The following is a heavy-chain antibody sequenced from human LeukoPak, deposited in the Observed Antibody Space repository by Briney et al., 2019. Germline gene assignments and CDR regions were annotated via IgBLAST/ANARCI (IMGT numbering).Heavy chain of an antibody. Sequence: SETLSLTCTVSGGSISSYYWSWIRQPPGKGLEWIGYIYYSGSTNYNPSLKSRVTISVDTSKNQSSLKLSSVTAADTAVYYCAKSSGWGSYWYFDLWGRGTLVTVSS. J-gene: IGHJ2*01. D-gene: IGHD6-19*01. CDR3: AKSSGWGSYWYFDL. CDR1: GGSISSYY. CDR2: IYYSGST. V-gene: IGHV4-59*01.